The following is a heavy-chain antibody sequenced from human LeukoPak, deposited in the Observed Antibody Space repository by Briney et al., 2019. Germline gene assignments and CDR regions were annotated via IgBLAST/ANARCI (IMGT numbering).Heavy chain of an antibody. V-gene: IGHV1-24*01. J-gene: IGHJ4*02. CDR1: GYTLTELS. CDR2: FDPEDGET. Sequence: ASVKVSCKVSGYTLTELSMHWVRQAPGKGLEWMGGFDPEDGETIYAQKFQGRVTMTEDISTDTAYMELSSLRSEDTAVYYCATVVITTFNFDYWGQGTLVTVSS. D-gene: IGHD3-22*01. CDR3: ATVVITTFNFDY.